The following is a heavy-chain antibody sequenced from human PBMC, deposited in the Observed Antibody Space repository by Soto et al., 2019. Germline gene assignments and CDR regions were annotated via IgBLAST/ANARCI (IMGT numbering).Heavy chain of an antibody. J-gene: IGHJ6*02. V-gene: IGHV1-8*01. CDR3: ARGPGSSDWRFSYYYMDV. CDR1: FTSYD. Sequence: QVKLVQSGAEVKKPGASVKVSCTFTSYDINWVRQATGQGLEWMAWMNPNSGNTRYAQKFQGRVTMTRNTSNFTAYMELSSLRSEDTAVNYCARGPGSSDWRFSYYYMDVWGQGTTFTVSS. CDR2: MNPNSGNT. D-gene: IGHD6-19*01.